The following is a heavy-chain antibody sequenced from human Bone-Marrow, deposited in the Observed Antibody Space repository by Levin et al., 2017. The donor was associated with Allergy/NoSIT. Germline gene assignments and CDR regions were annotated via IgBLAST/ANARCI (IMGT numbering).Heavy chain of an antibody. J-gene: IGHJ4*01. CDR2: IHSSGSA. V-gene: IGHV4-61*01. D-gene: IGHD6-19*01. CDR1: GGSVSSGNYY. Sequence: PGGSLRLSCTVSGGSVSSGNYYWSWIRQPPVPGKGLEWIGYIHSSGSANYSPSLKSRATISADTSRKQYSLKLTSVTAADTAVYYCARDLGWYTFDHWGHGTLVTVSS. CDR3: ARDLGWYTFDH.